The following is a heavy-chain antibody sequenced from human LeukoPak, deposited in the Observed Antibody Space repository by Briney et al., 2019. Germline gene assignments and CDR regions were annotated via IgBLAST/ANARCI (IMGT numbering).Heavy chain of an antibody. Sequence: PGGSLRLSCAASGFTFSNYGMHWVRQAPGKGLEWVAFIRSDESNKYYADSVKGRFTISRDDSKSTLYLQMNSLRAEDTAVYYCARSPGYSSGWSPDYWGQGTLVTVSS. CDR2: IRSDESNK. D-gene: IGHD6-19*01. CDR1: GFTFSNYG. CDR3: ARSPGYSSGWSPDY. V-gene: IGHV3-30*02. J-gene: IGHJ4*02.